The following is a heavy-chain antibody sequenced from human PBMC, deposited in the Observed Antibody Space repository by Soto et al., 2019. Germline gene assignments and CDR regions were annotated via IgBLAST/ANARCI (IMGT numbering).Heavy chain of an antibody. Sequence: ASVKVSCKASGYTFTSYDINWVRQATGXGLEWMGWMNPNSGNTGYAQKVQGRVTMTRNTSISTAYMELSSLRSEDTAVYYCGKTPELPFFGGFSTPPPHPLGQGTLVTVSS. D-gene: IGHD2-21*01. V-gene: IGHV1-8*01. CDR3: GKTPELPFFGGFSTPPPHP. CDR2: MNPNSGNT. J-gene: IGHJ5*02. CDR1: GYTFTSYD.